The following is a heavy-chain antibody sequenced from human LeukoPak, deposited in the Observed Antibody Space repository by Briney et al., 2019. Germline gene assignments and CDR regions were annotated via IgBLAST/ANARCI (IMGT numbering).Heavy chain of an antibody. D-gene: IGHD6-19*01. CDR1: GFTFSTYA. CDR2: ISYDGSYK. V-gene: IGHV3-30*03. CDR3: AGVSESGWYYFDY. Sequence: GGSLRLSCAASGFTFSTYAMHWVRQAPGKGLEWVAVISYDGSYKYYADSVKGRFSISRDNSKKTLYLQMCSLRDEDTAVYYCAGVSESGWYYFDYWGQGTLVTVSS. J-gene: IGHJ4*02.